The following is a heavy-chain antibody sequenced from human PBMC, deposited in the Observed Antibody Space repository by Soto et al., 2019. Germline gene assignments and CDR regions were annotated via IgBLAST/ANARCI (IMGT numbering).Heavy chain of an antibody. Sequence: HPGGSLRLSCAASGFTFSSYAMSWVRQAPGKGLEWVSAISGSGGSTYYADSVKGRFTISRDNSKNTLYLQMNSLRAEDTAVYYCAKVTPPTYYYDSSGYYYYWGQGTLVTVSS. D-gene: IGHD3-22*01. CDR1: GFTFSSYA. CDR3: AKVTPPTYYYDSSGYYYY. J-gene: IGHJ4*02. CDR2: ISGSGGST. V-gene: IGHV3-23*01.